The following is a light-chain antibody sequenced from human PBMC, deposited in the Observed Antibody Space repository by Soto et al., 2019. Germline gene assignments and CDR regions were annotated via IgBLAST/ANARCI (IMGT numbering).Light chain of an antibody. CDR2: DAS. J-gene: IGKJ1*01. V-gene: IGKV1-5*01. CDR1: QSISGW. CDR3: QQYNTYSRT. Sequence: IPMSQSPSTLSASVRDRVSITCRASQSISGWLAWYQQKPGKAPKLLIYDASTLESGVPSRFSGSGSGTEFTLTISSLQPDDFATYYCQQYNTYSRTFGQGTKVDIK.